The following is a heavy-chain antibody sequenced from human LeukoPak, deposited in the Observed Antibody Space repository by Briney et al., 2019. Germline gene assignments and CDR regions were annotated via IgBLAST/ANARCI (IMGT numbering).Heavy chain of an antibody. CDR3: ARDSPRVGARGTGYYYYYYMDV. CDR2: ISAYNGNT. V-gene: IGHV1-18*01. D-gene: IGHD1-26*01. Sequence: PRASVKVSCKASGYTFTSYGISWVRQAPGQGLEWMGWISAYNGNTNYAQKLQGRVTMTTDTSTSTAYMELRSLRSDDTAVYYCARDSPRVGARGTGYYYYYYMDVWGKGTTVTVSS. J-gene: IGHJ6*03. CDR1: GYTFTSYG.